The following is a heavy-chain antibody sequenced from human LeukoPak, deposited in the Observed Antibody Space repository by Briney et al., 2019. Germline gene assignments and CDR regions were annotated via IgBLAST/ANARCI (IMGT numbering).Heavy chain of an antibody. CDR3: ARALRGGFDY. Sequence: SETLSLTCTVSGYSISSGYYWGWIRQPPGKGLEWIGNIYRSGSTYYKSSLKSRVTISVDKSKNQFSLKLNSMTAADTAVYYCARALRGGFDYWGQGTLVTVSS. V-gene: IGHV4-38-2*02. CDR1: GYSISSGYY. J-gene: IGHJ4*02. D-gene: IGHD3-16*01. CDR2: IYRSGST.